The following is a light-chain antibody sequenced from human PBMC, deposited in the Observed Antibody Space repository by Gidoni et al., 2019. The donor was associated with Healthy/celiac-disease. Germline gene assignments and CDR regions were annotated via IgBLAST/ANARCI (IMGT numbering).Light chain of an antibody. CDR1: QSVSSSY. CDR2: GAS. V-gene: IGKV3-20*01. J-gene: IGKJ3*01. CDR3: QQYGSSPLFT. Sequence: ELVLTQSPVTLSLSPGERATLSCRASQSVSSSYLAWSQQKPGQAPRLLIYGASSRATGIPDRFSGSGSGTDFTLTISRLEPEDFAVYYCQQYGSSPLFTFXPXTKVDIK.